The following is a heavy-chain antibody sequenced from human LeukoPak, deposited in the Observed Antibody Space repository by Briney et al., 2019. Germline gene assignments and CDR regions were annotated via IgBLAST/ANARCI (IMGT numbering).Heavy chain of an antibody. CDR3: AKEAVGATWEDAFDI. V-gene: IGHV3-30*18. CDR1: GFTFSSYG. CDR2: ISYDGCNK. D-gene: IGHD1-26*01. J-gene: IGHJ3*02. Sequence: GGSLRLSCAASGFTFSSYGMHWVRQAPGKGLEWVAVISYDGCNKYYADSVKGRFTISRDNSKNTLYLQMNSLRAEDTAVYYCAKEAVGATWEDAFDIWGQGTMVTVSS.